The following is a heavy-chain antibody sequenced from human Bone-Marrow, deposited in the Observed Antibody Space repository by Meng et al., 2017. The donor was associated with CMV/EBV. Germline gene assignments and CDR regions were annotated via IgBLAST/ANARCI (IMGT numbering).Heavy chain of an antibody. Sequence: SESTCSTCTVSGGSVSRGSYYWSWIRQPPGKGLEWLGHIYYRGSTYYHPSLKSRVTISVDTSKNQFSLKLTSVTAADTPVYYCARTYNWNYVLNWFDPWGQGTLVTVSS. D-gene: IGHD1-7*01. J-gene: IGHJ5*02. CDR1: GGSVSRGSYY. V-gene: IGHV4-61*01. CDR3: ARTYNWNYVLNWFDP. CDR2: IYYRGST.